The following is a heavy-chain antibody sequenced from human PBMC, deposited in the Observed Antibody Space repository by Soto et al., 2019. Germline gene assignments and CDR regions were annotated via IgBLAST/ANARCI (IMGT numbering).Heavy chain of an antibody. CDR3: ARDLGGSYHTFDY. V-gene: IGHV3-74*01. D-gene: IGHD1-26*01. J-gene: IGHJ4*02. Sequence: PGGSLRLSCAASGLIFSNYKMHWVRQAPGKGLMWVTRINTEGSITDYAESVKGQFNVSRDNPKNALYLQMNSLRAYDMAVYYCARDLGGSYHTFDYWGQGTLVTVSS. CDR2: INTEGSIT. CDR1: GLIFSNYK.